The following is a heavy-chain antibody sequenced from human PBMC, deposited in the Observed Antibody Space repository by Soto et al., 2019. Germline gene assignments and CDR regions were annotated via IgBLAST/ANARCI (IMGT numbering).Heavy chain of an antibody. Sequence: QVQLVQSGAEVKKPGASVRVSCKASGYSFTDYHIHWVRQAPGQGLEWLGRINPKSGGTSTAQKFQDWVTMTRDRSRSTVYMELTRLRSDDTAVYFCARGHSTDCSNGVCSFFYNHEMDVWGQGTTVTVSS. D-gene: IGHD2-8*01. CDR3: ARGHSTDCSNGVCSFFYNHEMDV. V-gene: IGHV1-2*04. J-gene: IGHJ6*02. CDR2: INPKSGGT. CDR1: GYSFTDYH.